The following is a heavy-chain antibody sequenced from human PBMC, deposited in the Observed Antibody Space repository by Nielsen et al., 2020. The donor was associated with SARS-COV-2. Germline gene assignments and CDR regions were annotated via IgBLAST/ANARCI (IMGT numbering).Heavy chain of an antibody. CDR1: GFTFSSHW. D-gene: IGHD2-15*01. Sequence: GESLKISCVASGFTFSSHWMHWVRQVPGKGLLWLLRINNDGSSTSYADSVKGRFTISRDNAKNTLWLEMNSLRVDDTAVYYCVGDTGGRWGELWGQGTLVTVSS. J-gene: IGHJ4*02. V-gene: IGHV3-74*01. CDR3: VGDTGGRWGEL. CDR2: INNDGSST.